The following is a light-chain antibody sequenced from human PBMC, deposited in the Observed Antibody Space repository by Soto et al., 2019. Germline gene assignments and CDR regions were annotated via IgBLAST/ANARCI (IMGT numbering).Light chain of an antibody. CDR2: DAS. Sequence: EIVLTQSPATLSLSPGERATLSCRASQSVSSYLAWYQQKPGQAPKLLIYDASNRATGIPARFSGSGSGTDFTLTISSLEPEDFAVYYCQHRSNWPLTFGGGTKVEIK. CDR1: QSVSSY. CDR3: QHRSNWPLT. J-gene: IGKJ4*01. V-gene: IGKV3-11*01.